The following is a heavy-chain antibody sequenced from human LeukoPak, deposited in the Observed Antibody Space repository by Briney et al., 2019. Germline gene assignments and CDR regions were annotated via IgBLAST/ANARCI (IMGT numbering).Heavy chain of an antibody. CDR2: ISSSSSYI. J-gene: IGHJ4*02. D-gene: IGHD1-26*01. CDR3: ARVLSGSHTVFDY. V-gene: IGHV3-21*01. Sequence: PGGSLRLSCAASGFTFSSYSMNWVRQAPGKGLEWVSSISSSSSYIYYADSVKGRFTISRDNAKSSLYLQMNSLRAEDTAVYYCARVLSGSHTVFDYWGQGTLVTVSS. CDR1: GFTFSSYS.